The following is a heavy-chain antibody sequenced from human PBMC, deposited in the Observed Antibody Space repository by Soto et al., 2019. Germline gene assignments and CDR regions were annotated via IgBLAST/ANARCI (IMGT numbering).Heavy chain of an antibody. J-gene: IGHJ4*02. CDR2: IWYDGSNE. CDR3: ARVAFEGHFDY. V-gene: IGHV3-33*01. Sequence: QLQLVESGGGVVQPGKSMRLSCAASGFTFSSYGMHWVRQAPGKGLEWVAVIWYDGSNEHYVDSVRGRFTISRDNPKNTLYLQMNSLRADDTAVYYCARVAFEGHFDYWGQGTLVTVSS. CDR1: GFTFSSYG. D-gene: IGHD3-9*01.